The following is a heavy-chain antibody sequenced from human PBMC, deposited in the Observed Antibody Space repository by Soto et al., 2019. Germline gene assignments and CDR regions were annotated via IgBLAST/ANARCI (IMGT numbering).Heavy chain of an antibody. D-gene: IGHD3-16*01. J-gene: IGHJ2*01. CDR2: ISATGGNI. CDR3: AKVAGGLGYFDL. CDR1: GFTFSDYA. Sequence: GGSLRLSCVASGFTFSDYAMTWVRQAPGKGLKWVATISATGGNIEYTDSLKGRFTISRDNSKNTLYLQLNGLTSDDTAVHYCAKVAGGLGYFDLWGRGTLVTVSS. V-gene: IGHV3-23*01.